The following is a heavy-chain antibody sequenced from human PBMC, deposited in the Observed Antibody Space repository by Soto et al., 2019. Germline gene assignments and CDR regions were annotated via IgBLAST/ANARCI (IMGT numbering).Heavy chain of an antibody. CDR1: GYTFTSYG. V-gene: IGHV1-18*01. D-gene: IGHD6-19*01. CDR3: AILGTSSGWTTDGQIDY. CDR2: ISAYNGNT. J-gene: IGHJ4*02. Sequence: ASVKVSCKASGYTFTSYGISWVRQAPGQGLKWMGWISAYNGNTNYAQKLQGRVTMTTDTSTSTAYMELRSLRSDDTAVYYCAILGTSSGWTTDGQIDYWGQGTLVTVSS.